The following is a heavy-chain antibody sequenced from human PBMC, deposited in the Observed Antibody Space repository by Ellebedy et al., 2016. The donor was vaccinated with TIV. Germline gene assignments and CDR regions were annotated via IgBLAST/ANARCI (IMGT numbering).Heavy chain of an antibody. CDR1: SSSSYY. V-gene: IGHV3-23*01. Sequence: SSSSYYWGWIRQPPGKGLEWVSAISGSGGSTYYADSVKGRFTISRDNSKNTLYLQMNSLRAEDTAVYYCAKDPPDYWGQGTLVTVSS. CDR3: AKDPPDY. J-gene: IGHJ4*02. CDR2: ISGSGGST.